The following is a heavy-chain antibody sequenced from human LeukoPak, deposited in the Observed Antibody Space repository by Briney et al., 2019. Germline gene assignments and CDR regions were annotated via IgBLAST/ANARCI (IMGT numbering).Heavy chain of an antibody. D-gene: IGHD6-19*01. CDR1: GFTFSSYS. CDR2: ISSSSSTI. V-gene: IGHV3-48*04. J-gene: IGHJ5*02. Sequence: GGSLRLACAASGFTFSSYSMNWVSQAPGKGLEGVTYISSSSSTIYYADSVKGRFTISRDNAKNSLYLQMNSLRAEDTAVYYCAKDPHSSGWYGWFDHWGQGTLVTVSS. CDR3: AKDPHSSGWYGWFDH.